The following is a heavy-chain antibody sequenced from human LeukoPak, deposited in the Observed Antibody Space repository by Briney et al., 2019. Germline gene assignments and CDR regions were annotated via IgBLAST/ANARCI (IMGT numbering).Heavy chain of an antibody. D-gene: IGHD6-13*01. J-gene: IGHJ4*02. CDR1: GGSISSGSYY. CDR2: VFSNGDT. Sequence: SQTLSLTCTVSGGSISSGSYYWTWIRQPAGKGLEWIGRVFSNGDTYYNSSLMNRVAISVDTSKNQFSLKLTSVTAADTAVYYCARDATIAAPLMSWGQGTLVIVSS. V-gene: IGHV4-61*02. CDR3: ARDATIAAPLMS.